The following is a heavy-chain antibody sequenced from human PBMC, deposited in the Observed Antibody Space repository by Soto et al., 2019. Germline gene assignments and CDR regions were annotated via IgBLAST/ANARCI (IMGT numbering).Heavy chain of an antibody. CDR1: GFTFSSYW. CDR3: ARGLYHKYGQDY. V-gene: IGHV3-74*01. D-gene: IGHD2-2*01. J-gene: IGHJ4*02. CDR2: INSDGTTA. Sequence: GGSLRLSCAASGFTFSSYWMHWVRQAPGKGLVWVSRINSDGTTANFADSVKGRFTISRDNAQNTLFLQMNGLRAEDTAVYYCARGLYHKYGQDYWGRGTLVTVSS.